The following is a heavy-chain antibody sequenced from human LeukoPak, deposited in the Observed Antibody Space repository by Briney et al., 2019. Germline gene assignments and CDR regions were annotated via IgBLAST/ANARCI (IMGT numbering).Heavy chain of an antibody. Sequence: PGGSLRLSCEASGFTFSTYATSWVRQAPGKGLEWVSSISASGRSTYYADSVEGRFPISRDNSKSTLYLQMNSLRAEDTAVYFCAKDQRHDYGEYGSLDFWGQGALVPVSS. D-gene: IGHD4-17*01. CDR3: AKDQRHDYGEYGSLDF. CDR1: GFTFSTYA. V-gene: IGHV3-23*01. J-gene: IGHJ4*02. CDR2: ISASGRST.